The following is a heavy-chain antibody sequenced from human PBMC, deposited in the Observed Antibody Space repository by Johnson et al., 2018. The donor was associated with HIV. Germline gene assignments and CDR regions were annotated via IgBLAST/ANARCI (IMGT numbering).Heavy chain of an antibody. J-gene: IGHJ3*02. CDR3: ARNYYDSSGLDLWAFDI. CDR1: GFTFSSYG. CDR2: ISYDGSYK. Sequence: QVQLVESGGGVVQLGRSLRLSCAASGFTFSSYGMHWVRQAPGKGLEWVAVISYDGSYKFYADAVKGRFTISRDNAKNSLYLQMNSLRAEDTALYYCARNYYDSSGLDLWAFDIWGQGTMVTVSS. V-gene: IGHV3-30*03. D-gene: IGHD3-22*01.